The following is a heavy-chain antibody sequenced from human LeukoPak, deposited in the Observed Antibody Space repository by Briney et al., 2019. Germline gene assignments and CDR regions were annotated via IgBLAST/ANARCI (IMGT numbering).Heavy chain of an antibody. Sequence: GGSLRLSCAASGFTFSSYEMNWVRQAPGKGLEWVSYISSSGSTMYYADSVKGRFTISRDNAKKSVYLQMNSLRAEDTAVYYCAIGGSTGTGFDYWGQGTLVTVSS. V-gene: IGHV3-48*03. CDR2: ISSSGSTM. J-gene: IGHJ4*02. CDR3: AIGGSTGTGFDY. D-gene: IGHD3-16*01. CDR1: GFTFSSYE.